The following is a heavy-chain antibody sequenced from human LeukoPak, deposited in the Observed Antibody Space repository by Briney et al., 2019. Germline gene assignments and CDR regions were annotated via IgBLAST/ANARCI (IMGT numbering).Heavy chain of an antibody. CDR2: IYHSGST. V-gene: IGHV4-38-2*02. CDR3: ARGGPLDAFDI. D-gene: IGHD1-26*01. J-gene: IGHJ3*02. Sequence: SETLSLTCTVSGGSISSYYWSWIRQPPGKGLEWIGSIYHSGSTYYNPSLKSRVTISVDTSKNQFSLKLSSVTAADTAVYYCARGGPLDAFDIWGQGTMVTVSS. CDR1: GGSISSYY.